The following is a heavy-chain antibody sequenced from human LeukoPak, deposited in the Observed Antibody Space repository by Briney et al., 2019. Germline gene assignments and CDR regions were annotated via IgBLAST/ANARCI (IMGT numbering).Heavy chain of an antibody. CDR2: INHSGST. J-gene: IGHJ4*02. Sequence: PSETLSLTCAVYGGSFSGYYWSWIRQPPGKGLEWIGEINHSGSTNYNPSLKSRVTISVDASKNQFSLQLNSVTPEDTAVYYCARDGSSSSFDYWGQGTLVTVSS. D-gene: IGHD6-6*01. CDR1: GGSFSGYY. CDR3: ARDGSSSSFDY. V-gene: IGHV4-34*01.